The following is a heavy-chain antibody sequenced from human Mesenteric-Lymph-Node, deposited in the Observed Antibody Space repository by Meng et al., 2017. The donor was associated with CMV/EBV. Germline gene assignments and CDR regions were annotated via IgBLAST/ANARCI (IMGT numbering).Heavy chain of an antibody. V-gene: IGHV2-5*02. CDR1: GFSLSTGGVG. CDR2: IYWDDDK. Sequence: QMPLKESGPKLVKPTQTLTLTCTFSGFSLSTGGVGVGWIRQPPGKALEWLALIYWDDDKRYSPSLKSRLTITKDTSKNQVVLTMTNMDPVDTATYYCAHSSGIAAAGPFYFDYWGQGTLVTVSS. J-gene: IGHJ4*02. CDR3: AHSSGIAAAGPFYFDY. D-gene: IGHD6-13*01.